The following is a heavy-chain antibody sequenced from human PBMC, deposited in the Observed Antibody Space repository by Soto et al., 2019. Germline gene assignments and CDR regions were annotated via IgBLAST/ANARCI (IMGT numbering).Heavy chain of an antibody. Sequence: GGSLRLSCAASGFTFSDYYMSWIRQAPGKGLEWVSYISSSGSTIYYADSVKGRFTISRDNAKNSLYLQMNSLRAEDTAVYYCAREGAGGYSYGYKVAETDEAYYYYMDVWGKGTTVTVSS. D-gene: IGHD5-18*01. CDR1: GFTFSDYY. J-gene: IGHJ6*03. V-gene: IGHV3-11*01. CDR3: AREGAGGYSYGYKVAETDEAYYYYMDV. CDR2: ISSSGSTI.